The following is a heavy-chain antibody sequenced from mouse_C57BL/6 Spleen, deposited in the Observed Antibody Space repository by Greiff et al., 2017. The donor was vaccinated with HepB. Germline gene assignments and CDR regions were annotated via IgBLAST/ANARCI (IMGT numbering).Heavy chain of an antibody. CDR3: ARHEDYYGSRGYAMDY. Sequence: LVESGAELVKPGASVKLSCKASGYTFTEYTIHWVKQRSGQGLEWIGWFYPGSGSIKYNEKFKDKATLTADKSSSTVYMELSRLTSEDSAVYFCARHEDYYGSRGYAMDYWGQGTSVTVSS. CDR2: FYPGSGSI. D-gene: IGHD1-1*01. CDR1: GYTFTEYT. V-gene: IGHV1-62-2*01. J-gene: IGHJ4*01.